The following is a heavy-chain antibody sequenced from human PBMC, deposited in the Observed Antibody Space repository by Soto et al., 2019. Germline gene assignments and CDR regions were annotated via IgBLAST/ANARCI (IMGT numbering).Heavy chain of an antibody. CDR3: AGGIRVWFFFFEN. J-gene: IGHJ4*02. Sequence: SETLSLTCTVSGGSINSYYWSWVRQPPGKGLEWIGYIYSGGSTNYNPSLKSRVTISVDTSKNQFSLNMISVTAAATAVYFCAGGIRVWFFFFENWAKGALVTVPS. V-gene: IGHV4-59*01. D-gene: IGHD1-26*01. CDR2: IYSGGST. CDR1: GGSINSYY.